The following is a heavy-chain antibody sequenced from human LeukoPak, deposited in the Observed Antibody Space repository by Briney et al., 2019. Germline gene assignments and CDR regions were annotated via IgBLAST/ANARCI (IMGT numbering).Heavy chain of an antibody. CDR3: ARLARGIWWLDGRLAFDI. CDR1: GYSISSGYY. D-gene: IGHD5-12*01. J-gene: IGHJ3*02. V-gene: IGHV4-38-2*02. Sequence: SETLSLTCTVSGYSISSGYYWGWIRQPPGKGLEWIGSIYHSGSTYYNPSLKSRVTISVDTSKNQFSLKLSSVTAADTAVYYCARLARGIWWLDGRLAFDIWGQGTMVTVSS. CDR2: IYHSGST.